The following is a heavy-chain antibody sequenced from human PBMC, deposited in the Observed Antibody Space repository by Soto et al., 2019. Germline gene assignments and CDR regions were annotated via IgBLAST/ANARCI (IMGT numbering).Heavy chain of an antibody. CDR3: ARDLWVEPELYYYGMDV. J-gene: IGHJ6*02. CDR2: IFYSGTT. D-gene: IGHD1-1*01. CDR1: GDSISSADYY. V-gene: IGHV4-30-4*01. Sequence: LSLTCTVSGDSISSADYYWSWIRQTPGKGLEWIGHIFYSGTTYYNPSLKSRLTISVDTSKNHFSLRLTSVTAADTAVYYCARDLWVEPELYYYGMDVWGQGSLVTVSS.